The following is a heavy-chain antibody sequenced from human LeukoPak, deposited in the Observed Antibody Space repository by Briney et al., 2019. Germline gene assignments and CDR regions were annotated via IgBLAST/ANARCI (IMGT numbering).Heavy chain of an antibody. J-gene: IGHJ4*02. CDR1: GFTFSSYS. CDR3: ARGTWQWDY. CDR2: ISTSSSII. Sequence: GGSLRLSCAASGFTFSSYSMNWVRQAPGKGLEWISYISTSSSIIYYADSVKGRFTISRDNAKNSLYLQMNSLRAEDTAVYYCARGTWQWDYWGQGTLVTVSS. D-gene: IGHD6-19*01. V-gene: IGHV3-48*01.